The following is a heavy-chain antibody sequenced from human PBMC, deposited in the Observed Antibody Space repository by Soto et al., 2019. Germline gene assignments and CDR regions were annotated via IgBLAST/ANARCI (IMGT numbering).Heavy chain of an antibody. CDR2: IYPGDSDT. V-gene: IGHV5-51*01. J-gene: IGHJ6*02. D-gene: IGHD3-10*01. Sequence: GESLKISCKGSGYSFTSYWIGWVRQMPGKGLEWMGIIYPGDSDTRYSPSFQGQVTISADKSISTAYLQWSSLKASDTAMYYCARLGGSGTYYPNYYYYYGMDVWGQGTTVTVS. CDR1: GYSFTSYW. CDR3: ARLGGSGTYYPNYYYYYGMDV.